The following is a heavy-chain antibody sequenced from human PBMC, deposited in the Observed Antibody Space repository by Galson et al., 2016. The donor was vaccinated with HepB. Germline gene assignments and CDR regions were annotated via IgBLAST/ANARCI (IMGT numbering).Heavy chain of an antibody. Sequence: SLRLSCAASGFTFSSYAMSWVRQAPGKGLEWVSTISGSGGSTYYADSVKGRFTISRDNSKNTLYLQMNSLRAEDTAVYYCAEAGYQLPTRTPWFDPWGQGTLVTVSS. J-gene: IGHJ5*02. D-gene: IGHD2-2*01. CDR3: AEAGYQLPTRTPWFDP. CDR2: ISGSGGST. CDR1: GFTFSSYA. V-gene: IGHV3-23*01.